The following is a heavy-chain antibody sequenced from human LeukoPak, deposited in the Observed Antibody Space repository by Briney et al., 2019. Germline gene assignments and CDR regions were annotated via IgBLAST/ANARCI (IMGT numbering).Heavy chain of an antibody. V-gene: IGHV3-7*01. D-gene: IGHD2-21*02. J-gene: IGHJ4*02. Sequence: GGSLRLSCAASGFTFSNYWMHWVRQAPGKGLEWVGNINQDASEINYVDSVRGRFTISRDNAKNSLHLQMNSLRAEDTAVYYCATDRDNSDWQKRFDSWGQGTLVTVTP. CDR2: INQDASEI. CDR3: ATDRDNSDWQKRFDS. CDR1: GFTFSNYW.